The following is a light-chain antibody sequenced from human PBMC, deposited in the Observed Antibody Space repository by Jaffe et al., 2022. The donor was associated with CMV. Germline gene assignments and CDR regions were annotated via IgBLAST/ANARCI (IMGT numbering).Light chain of an antibody. CDR2: EDS. CDR3: QAWDSVTRVV. CDR1: KLGEKY. J-gene: IGLJ2*01. V-gene: IGLV3-1*01. Sequence: SYELTQPPSVSVSPGQTASITCSGDKLGEKYACWYQQKPGQSPVVVIYEDSKRPSGIPERFSGSNSGNTATLTISGTQAMDEADYYCQAWDSVTRVVFGGGTKLAVL.